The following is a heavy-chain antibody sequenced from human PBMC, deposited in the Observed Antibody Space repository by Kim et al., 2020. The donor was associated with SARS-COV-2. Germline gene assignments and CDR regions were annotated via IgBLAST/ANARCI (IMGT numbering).Heavy chain of an antibody. CDR1: GYTLTELS. V-gene: IGHV1-24*01. CDR3: ATEAYYYDSSGYLTGGYFDY. J-gene: IGHJ4*02. D-gene: IGHD3-22*01. Sequence: ASVKVSCKVSGYTLTELSMHWVRQAPGKGLEWMGGFDPEDGETIYAQKFQGRVTMTEDTSTDTAYMELSSLRSEDTAVYYCATEAYYYDSSGYLTGGYFDYWGQGTLVTVSS. CDR2: FDPEDGET.